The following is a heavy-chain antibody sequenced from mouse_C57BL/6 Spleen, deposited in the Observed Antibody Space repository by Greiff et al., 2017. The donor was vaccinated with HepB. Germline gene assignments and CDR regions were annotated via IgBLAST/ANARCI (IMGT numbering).Heavy chain of an antibody. Sequence: QVQLQQPGAELVMPGASVKLSCKASGYTFTSYWMHWVKQRPGQGLEWIGEIDPSDSYTNYNQKFKGKSTLTVDKSSSTAYMQLSSLTSEDSAVYYCARRGYLHWYFDVWGTGTTVTVS. CDR2: IDPSDSYT. V-gene: IGHV1-69*01. CDR1: GYTFTSYW. J-gene: IGHJ1*03. D-gene: IGHD2-2*01. CDR3: ARRGYLHWYFDV.